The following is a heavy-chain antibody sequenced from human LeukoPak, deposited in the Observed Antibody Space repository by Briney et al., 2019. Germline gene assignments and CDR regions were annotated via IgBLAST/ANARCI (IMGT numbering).Heavy chain of an antibody. V-gene: IGHV1-46*01. J-gene: IGHJ4*02. CDR2: VNSSGGTT. CDR1: GYTFTSYG. CDR3: ARGSRPGGFDY. D-gene: IGHD3-16*01. Sequence: ASVKVSCKASGYTFTSYGISWVRQAPGQGLEWMGIVNSSGGTTSYAQKFQGRVTMTRDTSTSTVYMELSSLRSEDTAVYYCARGSRPGGFDYWGQGTLVTVSS.